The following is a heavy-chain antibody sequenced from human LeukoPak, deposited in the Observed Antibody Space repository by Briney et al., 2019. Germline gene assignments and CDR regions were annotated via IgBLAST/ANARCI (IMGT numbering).Heavy chain of an antibody. CDR3: ARTMVRGVKGMVGY. J-gene: IGHJ4*02. CDR2: ISHSGST. D-gene: IGHD3-10*01. Sequence: PSETLSLTCAVYRGSFSGYYWSWIRQPPGKGLEWIGEISHSGSTNYNPSLKSRVTISVDTSKNQFSLKLSSVTAADTAMYYCARTMVRGVKGMVGYWGQGTLVTVSS. CDR1: RGSFSGYY. V-gene: IGHV4-34*01.